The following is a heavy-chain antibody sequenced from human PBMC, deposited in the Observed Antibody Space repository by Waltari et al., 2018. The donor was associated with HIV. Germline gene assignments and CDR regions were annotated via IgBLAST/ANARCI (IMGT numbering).Heavy chain of an antibody. CDR2: IYYSGST. Sequence: QLQLQESGPGLVKPSETLSLTCTVSGGSISSSSYYRGGIRQPPGKGLEWIGSIYYSGSTSYNPSLKSRVTISVDTSKTQFSLKLSSVTAADTAVYYCARVLEAAFDIWGQGTMVTVSS. CDR1: GGSISSSSYY. J-gene: IGHJ3*02. CDR3: ARVLEAAFDI. V-gene: IGHV4-39*01.